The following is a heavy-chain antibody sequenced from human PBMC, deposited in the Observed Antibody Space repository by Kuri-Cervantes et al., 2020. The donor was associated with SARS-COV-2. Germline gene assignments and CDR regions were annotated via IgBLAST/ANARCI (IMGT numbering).Heavy chain of an antibody. J-gene: IGHJ4*02. CDR2: IYYSGST. CDR1: GGSISSYY. V-gene: IGHV4-59*08. D-gene: IGHD6-13*01. CDR3: ARVGRAGPFDY. Sequence: GSLRLSCTVSGGSISSYYWSWIRQPPGKGLEWIGYIYYSGSTNYNPSLKSRVTISVDTSKNQFSLKLSSVTAADTAVYYCARVGRAGPFDYWGQGTLVTDSS.